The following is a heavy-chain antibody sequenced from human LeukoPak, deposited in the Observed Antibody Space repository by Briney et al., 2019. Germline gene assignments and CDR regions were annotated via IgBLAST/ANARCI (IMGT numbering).Heavy chain of an antibody. Sequence: SVKVSCKASGGSFSSYAISWVRQAPGQGLEWMGRIIPILNIPNYAQKFQGRVTITADKSTSTAYMELSSLRSEDTAVYYCARQHNSSSLSGGYWGHGTLVTVSS. J-gene: IGHJ4*01. CDR2: IIPILNIP. V-gene: IGHV1-69*04. D-gene: IGHD6-13*01. CDR3: ARQHNSSSLSGGY. CDR1: GGSFSSYA.